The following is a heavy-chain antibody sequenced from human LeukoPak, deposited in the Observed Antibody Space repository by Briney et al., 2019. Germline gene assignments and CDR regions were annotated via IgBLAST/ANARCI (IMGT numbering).Heavy chain of an antibody. D-gene: IGHD1-1*01. CDR1: GGSISSGGYY. CDR3: ARDRSETTGWFDP. Sequence: SETLSLTCTVSGGSISSGGYYWSWIRQHPGKGLEWIGYIYYSGSTYYNPSLKSRVTIPVDTSKNQFSLKLSPVTAADTAVYYCARDRSETTGWFDPWGQGTLVTVSS. V-gene: IGHV4-31*03. J-gene: IGHJ5*02. CDR2: IYYSGST.